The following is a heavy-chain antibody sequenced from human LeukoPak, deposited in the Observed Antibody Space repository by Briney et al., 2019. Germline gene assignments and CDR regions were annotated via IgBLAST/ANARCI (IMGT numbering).Heavy chain of an antibody. Sequence: SETLSLTCAVSGYSISSDSYWGWIRQPPGKELEWIGSICHSGSTFYDPSRKSRVTISVDTSKNQFSLKLSSMTAADTAMYYCARQLCISTNCYYDYWGQGILVTVSS. CDR3: ARQLCISTNCYYDY. D-gene: IGHD2-2*01. V-gene: IGHV4-38-2*01. CDR2: ICHSGST. CDR1: GYSISSDSY. J-gene: IGHJ4*02.